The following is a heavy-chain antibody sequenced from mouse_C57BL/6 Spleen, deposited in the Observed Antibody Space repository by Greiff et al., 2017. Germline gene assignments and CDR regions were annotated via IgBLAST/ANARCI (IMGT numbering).Heavy chain of an antibody. J-gene: IGHJ4*01. V-gene: IGHV1-82*01. CDR1: GYAFSSSW. D-gene: IGHD1-1*01. Sequence: QVQLQQSGPELVKPGASVKISCKASGYAFSSSWMNWVKQRPGKGLEWIGRIYPGDGDTTYNGKFKGKATLTADKSSSTAYMQLSSLTSEDSAVYFCASGDYYGSSYYAMDYWGQGTSVTVSS. CDR3: ASGDYYGSSYYAMDY. CDR2: IYPGDGDT.